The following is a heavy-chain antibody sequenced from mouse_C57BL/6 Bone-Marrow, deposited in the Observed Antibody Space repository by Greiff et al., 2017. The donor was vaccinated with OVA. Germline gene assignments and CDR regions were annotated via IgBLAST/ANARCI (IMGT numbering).Heavy chain of an antibody. CDR3: AREISNDY. D-gene: IGHD2-5*01. Sequence: EVQRVESGGGLVKPGGSLKLSCAASGFTFSSYAMSWVRQTPEKRLEWVATISDGGSYTYYPDNVKGRFTISRDNAKNNLYLQMSHLKSEDTAMYYCAREISNDYWGQGTTLTVSS. CDR2: ISDGGSYT. V-gene: IGHV5-4*01. J-gene: IGHJ2*01. CDR1: GFTFSSYA.